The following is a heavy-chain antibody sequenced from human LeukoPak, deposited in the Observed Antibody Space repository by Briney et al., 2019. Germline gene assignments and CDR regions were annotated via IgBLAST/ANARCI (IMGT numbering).Heavy chain of an antibody. Sequence: ASVKVSCKASGYTFTGYYMHWVRQAPGQGLGWVGWINPNSGGTNYAQKFQGRVTMTRDTSISTAYMELSRLRSDDTAVYYCARSDRRFLEWLLPHYGMDVWGQGTTVTVSS. CDR3: ARSDRRFLEWLLPHYGMDV. V-gene: IGHV1-2*02. CDR1: GYTFTGYY. J-gene: IGHJ6*02. CDR2: INPNSGGT. D-gene: IGHD3-3*01.